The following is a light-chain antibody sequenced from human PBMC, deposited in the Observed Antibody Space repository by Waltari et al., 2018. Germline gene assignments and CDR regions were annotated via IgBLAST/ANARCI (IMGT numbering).Light chain of an antibody. V-gene: IGLV2-14*01. CDR3: ASYTRSNTYV. Sequence: QSALTQPASVSGSPGQSITISCTGTSSDVGGYKSVAWYQQYPGTGPKVMTYDVDNRPSGISYRFSGSKSGNTASLTISGLQPEDEADYYCASYTRSNTYVFGTGTTVTVL. J-gene: IGLJ1*01. CDR2: DVD. CDR1: SSDVGGYKS.